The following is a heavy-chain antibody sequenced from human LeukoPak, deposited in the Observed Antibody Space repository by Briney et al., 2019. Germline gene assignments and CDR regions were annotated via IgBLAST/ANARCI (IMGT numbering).Heavy chain of an antibody. D-gene: IGHD6-6*01. CDR1: GYTFTGYY. CDR3: ARESSSIAAPGFFDY. J-gene: IGHJ4*02. Sequence: ASVKVSCKASGYTFTGYYMHWVRQAPGQGLEWMGWINPNSGGTNYTQKFQGRVTMTRDTSISTAYMELSRLRSDDTAVYYCARESSSIAAPGFFDYWGQGTLVTVSS. V-gene: IGHV1-2*02. CDR2: INPNSGGT.